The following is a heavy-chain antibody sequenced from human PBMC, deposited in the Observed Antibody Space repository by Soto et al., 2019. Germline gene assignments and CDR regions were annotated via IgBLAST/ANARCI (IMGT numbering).Heavy chain of an antibody. CDR1: GGSISSYY. V-gene: IGHV4-59*01. Sequence: SETLSLTCTVSGGSISSYYWSWIRQPPGKGLEWIGYIYYSGSTNYNPSLKSRVTISVDTSKNQFSLKLSSVNAADTAVYYCARDRYDILTGYSNVYYYYYGMDVWGQGTRVTVSS. CDR3: ARDRYDILTGYSNVYYYYYGMDV. D-gene: IGHD3-9*01. J-gene: IGHJ6*02. CDR2: IYYSGST.